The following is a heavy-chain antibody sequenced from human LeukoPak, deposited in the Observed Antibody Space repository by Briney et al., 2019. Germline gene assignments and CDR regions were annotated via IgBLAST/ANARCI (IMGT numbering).Heavy chain of an antibody. Sequence: ASVKVSCKASGYIFTGYYMYWVRQAPGRGLEWMGWINPNTGGTNYAQKFQGRVTMTRDTSISTAYMELSRLRSDDTAVYYCARSGVVATPSFGYWGQGTLVTVSS. J-gene: IGHJ4*02. V-gene: IGHV1-2*02. CDR3: ARSGVVATPSFGY. D-gene: IGHD5-12*01. CDR1: GYIFTGYY. CDR2: INPNTGGT.